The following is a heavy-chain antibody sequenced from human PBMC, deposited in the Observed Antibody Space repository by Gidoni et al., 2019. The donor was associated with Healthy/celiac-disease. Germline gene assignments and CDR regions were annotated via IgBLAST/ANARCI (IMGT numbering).Heavy chain of an antibody. CDR1: GGSISSYY. J-gene: IGHJ5*02. CDR3: ARDRGPGFGVVSSYNWFDP. V-gene: IGHV4-4*07. Sequence: QVQLQESGPGLVKPSETLSLTGTVSGGSISSYYWSWIRQPAGKGLEWIGRIYTSGSTNYNPSLKSRVTMSVDTSKTQFSLKLSSVTAADTAVYYCARDRGPGFGVVSSYNWFDPWGQGTLVTVSS. D-gene: IGHD3-3*01. CDR2: IYTSGST.